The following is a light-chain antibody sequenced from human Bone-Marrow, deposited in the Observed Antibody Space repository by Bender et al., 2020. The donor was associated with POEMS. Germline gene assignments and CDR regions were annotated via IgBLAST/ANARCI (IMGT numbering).Light chain of an antibody. CDR3: CSYAGSPYV. CDR2: EVT. Sequence: QSVLTQPASVSGSPGQSITISCTGTRSDVGNYNVVSWFQQHPGKVPKLMIFEVTKRPSWVSDRFSGSHSGTTATLTISGLQAEDEADYYCCSYAGSPYVFGTGTKVTVL. CDR1: RSDVGNYNV. J-gene: IGLJ1*01. V-gene: IGLV2-23*02.